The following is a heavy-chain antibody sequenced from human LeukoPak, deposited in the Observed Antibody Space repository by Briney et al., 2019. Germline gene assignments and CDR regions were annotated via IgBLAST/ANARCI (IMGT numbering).Heavy chain of an antibody. CDR3: ARWTVYYGMDV. D-gene: IGHD4-11*01. V-gene: IGHV3-48*01. CDR1: GFTFSSYS. CDR2: ISSSSSTI. J-gene: IGHJ6*02. Sequence: GGSLRLSCAASGFTFSSYSMNWVRQAPGKGLEWVSYISSSSSTIYYAGSVKGRFTISRDNAKNSLYLQMNSLRAEDTAVYYCARWTVYYGMDVWAKGPRSPSP.